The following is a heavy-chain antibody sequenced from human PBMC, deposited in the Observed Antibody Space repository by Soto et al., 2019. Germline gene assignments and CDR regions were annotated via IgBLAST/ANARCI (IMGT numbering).Heavy chain of an antibody. V-gene: IGHV4-30-4*01. CDR3: ARGDRRFDP. CDR1: GGSIGRGDYY. J-gene: IGHJ5*02. CDR2: LYHSGST. Sequence: QVQLQESGPGLVKPSETLSLTCTVSGGSIGRGDYYWSWIRQPPGKGLEWIGYLYHSGSTYYNPSLKSRVTISVDTSTNQFSLKVKSVTAADTAMYYCARGDRRFDPWGQGTLVTVSS.